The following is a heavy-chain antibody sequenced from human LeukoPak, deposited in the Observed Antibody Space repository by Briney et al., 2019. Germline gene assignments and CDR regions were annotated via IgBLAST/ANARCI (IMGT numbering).Heavy chain of an antibody. Sequence: PSETLSLTCTVSGYSISSGYYWGWIRQPPGKGLEWIGSIYHSGSTYYNPSLKSRVTISVDTSKNQFSLKLSSVTAADTAVYYCARLVPGGGSGYYSKYYFDYWGQGTLVTVSS. J-gene: IGHJ4*02. D-gene: IGHD3-22*01. V-gene: IGHV4-38-2*02. CDR2: IYHSGST. CDR1: GYSISSGYY. CDR3: ARLVPGGGSGYYSKYYFDY.